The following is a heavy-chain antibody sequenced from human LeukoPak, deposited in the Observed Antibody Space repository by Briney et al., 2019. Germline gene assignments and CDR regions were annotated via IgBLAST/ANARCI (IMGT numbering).Heavy chain of an antibody. V-gene: IGHV3-23*01. CDR1: GFTFSSYG. Sequence: GGSLRLSCAASGFTFSSYGMSWVRQAPGKGLEWVSAISASGGSTYYADSVKGRFTISRDNSKNTLYLQMNSLRAEDTAVYYCARGIEVGSGYMDVWGKGTTVTISS. CDR3: ARGIEVGSGYMDV. J-gene: IGHJ6*03. D-gene: IGHD3-22*01. CDR2: ISASGGST.